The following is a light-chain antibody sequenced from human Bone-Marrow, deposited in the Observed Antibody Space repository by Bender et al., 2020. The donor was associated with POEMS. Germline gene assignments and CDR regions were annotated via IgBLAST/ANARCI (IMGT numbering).Light chain of an antibody. Sequence: QSVLIQLPSASGTPGQRVTIPCSGSSSKFGSYPVNWYQQLPGAAPKLVIFNNSQRPSGVPDRFPGSNSGTSASLAISGLLSDDEADFYCATWDDSLNGWVFGGGTKLTVL. V-gene: IGLV1-44*01. CDR3: ATWDDSLNGWV. CDR2: NNS. J-gene: IGLJ3*02. CDR1: SSKFGSYP.